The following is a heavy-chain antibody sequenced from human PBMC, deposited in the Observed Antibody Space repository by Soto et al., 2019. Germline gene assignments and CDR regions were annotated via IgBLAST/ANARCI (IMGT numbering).Heavy chain of an antibody. Sequence: GGSLRLSCAASGFTFSSYAMHWVRQAPGKGLEWVAVISYDGSNKYYADSVKGRFTISRDNSKNTMYLQMNSLRAEDKAVYYCARNSGRSTMGYWGQGTLVTVSS. V-gene: IGHV3-30-3*01. CDR2: ISYDGSNK. D-gene: IGHD1-26*01. CDR1: GFTFSSYA. CDR3: ARNSGRSTMGY. J-gene: IGHJ4*02.